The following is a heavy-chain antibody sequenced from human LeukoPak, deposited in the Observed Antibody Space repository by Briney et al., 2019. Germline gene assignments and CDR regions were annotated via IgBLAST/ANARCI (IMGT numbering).Heavy chain of an antibody. D-gene: IGHD6-13*01. CDR2: ISYDGSNK. V-gene: IGHV3-30-3*01. J-gene: IGHJ6*02. CDR3: AREGPGIAAAGDHLSMDV. Sequence: GRSLRLSCAASGFTFSSYAMHWVRQAPGKGLEWVAVISYDGSNKFYADSVKGRFTISRDNSKNTLYLQMNSLRAEDSAVYYCAREGPGIAAAGDHLSMDVWGQGTTVTVSS. CDR1: GFTFSSYA.